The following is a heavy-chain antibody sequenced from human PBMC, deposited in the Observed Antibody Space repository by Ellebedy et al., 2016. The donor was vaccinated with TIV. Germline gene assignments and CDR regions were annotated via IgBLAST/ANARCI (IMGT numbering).Heavy chain of an antibody. Sequence: SETLSLTXTVSGGSISNGDCYWSWIRQAPGKGLEWIGYIYYSGSTKYNPSLKSRITISVDTSKNQFSLNLRSVTAADMAVYYCARTEYSDILTGYSVFDYWGQGTLVSVSS. D-gene: IGHD3-9*01. V-gene: IGHV4-30-4*01. CDR3: ARTEYSDILTGYSVFDY. CDR2: IYYSGST. J-gene: IGHJ4*02. CDR1: GGSISNGDCY.